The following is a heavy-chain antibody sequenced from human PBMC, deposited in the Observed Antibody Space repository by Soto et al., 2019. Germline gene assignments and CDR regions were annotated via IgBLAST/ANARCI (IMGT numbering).Heavy chain of an antibody. D-gene: IGHD2-15*01. J-gene: IGHJ3*02. CDR2: ISSNGGST. CDR3: ARGLGYAFDI. CDR1: GFTFSSYA. V-gene: IGHV3-64*01. Sequence: EVPLVESGGGLVQPGGSLRLSCAASGFTFSSYAMHWVRQAPGKGLEYVSAISSNGGSTYYANSVKGRFTISRDNSNNTLYLQMGSLRAEDMAVYYCARGLGYAFDIWGQGTMVTVSS.